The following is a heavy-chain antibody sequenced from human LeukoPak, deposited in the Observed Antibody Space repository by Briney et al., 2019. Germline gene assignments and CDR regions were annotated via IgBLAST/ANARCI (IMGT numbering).Heavy chain of an antibody. CDR2: INGRGTYI. D-gene: IGHD1-1*01. J-gene: IGHJ4*02. Sequence: PGGSLRLSCAASGFTFSNYAIHWVRQAPGKGLEWLSYINGRGTYIDYAESLKGRITISRDNAQNSLYLQMNSLRVEDTAVYYCARSGREATEIDYWGQGTLVTVSS. V-gene: IGHV3-21*06. CDR3: ARSGREATEIDY. CDR1: GFTFSNYA.